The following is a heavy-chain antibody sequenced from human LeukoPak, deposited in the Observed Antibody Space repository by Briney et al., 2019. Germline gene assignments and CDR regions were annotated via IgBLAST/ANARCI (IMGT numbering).Heavy chain of an antibody. CDR3: ARVGRRRLYNWFDP. Sequence: GASVKVSCKASGYTFTGYYMHWVRQAPGQGLEWMGWMNPNSGNTGYAQKFQGRVTMTRNTSISTAYMELSSLRSEDTAVYYCARVGRRRLYNWFDPWGQGTLVTVSS. CDR1: GYTFTGYY. CDR2: MNPNSGNT. D-gene: IGHD3-22*01. V-gene: IGHV1-8*02. J-gene: IGHJ5*02.